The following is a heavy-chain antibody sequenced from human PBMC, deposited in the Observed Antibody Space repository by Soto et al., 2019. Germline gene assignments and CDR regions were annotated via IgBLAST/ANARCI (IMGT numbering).Heavy chain of an antibody. V-gene: IGHV1-18*01. CDR2: ISAYNGNT. Sequence: ASVKVSCKASGYTFTSYGISWVRQAPGQGLEWMGWISAYNGNTNYAQKLQGRVTMTTDTSTSTAYMELRSLRSDDTAVYYCARLSSIAARGVPDYWGQGTLVTVSS. CDR1: GYTFTSYG. CDR3: ARLSSIAARGVPDY. J-gene: IGHJ4*02. D-gene: IGHD6-6*01.